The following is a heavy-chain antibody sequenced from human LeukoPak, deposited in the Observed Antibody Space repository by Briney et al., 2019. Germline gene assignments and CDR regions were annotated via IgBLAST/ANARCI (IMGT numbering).Heavy chain of an antibody. CDR2: IIDSGGAT. Sequence: GGSLRLSCAASGFTFSTYAMSWVRQAPRRGLEWVSSIIDSGGATYYADSVKGRFTISRDNSKNTLHLQMNSLRAEDTAIYYCATRGTTATKYFEYWGQGTLVTVSS. CDR3: ATRGTTATKYFEY. V-gene: IGHV3-23*01. D-gene: IGHD1-1*01. CDR1: GFTFSTYA. J-gene: IGHJ4*02.